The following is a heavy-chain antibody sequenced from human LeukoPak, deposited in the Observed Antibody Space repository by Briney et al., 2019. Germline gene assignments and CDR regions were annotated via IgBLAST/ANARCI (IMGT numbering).Heavy chain of an antibody. CDR1: GFSFSTNS. V-gene: IGHV3-48*01. CDR2: ISSNSATT. Sequence: GGSLRLSCAASGFSFSTNSMNWVRQVPGKGLEWISYISSNSATTYYADSVKGRFTISRDNAKNSLYLHMNSLSADDTAVYYCARDTRSLIDYWGQGTLSPSPQ. J-gene: IGHJ4*02. D-gene: IGHD1-26*01. CDR3: ARDTRSLIDY.